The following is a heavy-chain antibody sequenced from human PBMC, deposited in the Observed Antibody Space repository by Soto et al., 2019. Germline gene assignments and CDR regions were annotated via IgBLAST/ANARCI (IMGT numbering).Heavy chain of an antibody. Sequence: QVQLVQSGAEVKKPGFSVKVSCKASGGTFSSYAISWVRQAPGQGLEWMGGIIPIFGTANYAQKFQGRVTITADESTSTAYMELSSLRSEDTAVYYCAVEMATRTIIRYFDLWGRGTLVTVSS. CDR1: GGTFSSYA. J-gene: IGHJ2*01. CDR3: AVEMATRTIIRYFDL. D-gene: IGHD5-12*01. V-gene: IGHV1-69*01. CDR2: IIPIFGTA.